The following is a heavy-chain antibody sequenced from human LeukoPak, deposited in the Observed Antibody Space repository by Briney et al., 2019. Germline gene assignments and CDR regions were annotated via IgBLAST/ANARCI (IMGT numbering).Heavy chain of an antibody. J-gene: IGHJ5*02. CDR2: IYPGDSDT. V-gene: IGHV5-51*01. CDR1: GYXFTSYW. D-gene: IGHD6-13*01. CDR3: ARHNIPSAISAADP. Sequence: GESLKISCNGSGYXFTSYWICWVRQMPGKGLEWMGIIYPGDSDTRYSPSFQGQVTISADKSISTAYLQWSSLQASDTAMYYCARHNIPSAISAADPWGQGTLVTVSS.